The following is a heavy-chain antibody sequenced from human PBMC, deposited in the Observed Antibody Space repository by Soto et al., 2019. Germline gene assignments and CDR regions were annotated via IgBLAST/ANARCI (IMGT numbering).Heavy chain of an antibody. J-gene: IGHJ4*02. CDR2: IYYSGST. V-gene: IGHV4-39*01. CDR3: ARLSTVRSRITMVRGVTEIDY. CDR1: GGSISSSSYY. D-gene: IGHD3-10*01. Sequence: SETLSLTCTVSGGSISSSSYYWGWIRQPPGKGLEWIGSIYYSGSTYYNPSLKSRVTISVDTSKNQFSLKLSSVTAADTAVYYCARLSTVRSRITMVRGVTEIDYWGQGTLVTVSS.